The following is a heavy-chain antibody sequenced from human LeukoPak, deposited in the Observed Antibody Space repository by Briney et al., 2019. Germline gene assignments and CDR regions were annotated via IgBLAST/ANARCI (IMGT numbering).Heavy chain of an antibody. CDR3: ANGPSRVTEQNFGDAFDI. CDR2: IRYDGSNK. V-gene: IGHV3-30*02. Sequence: TGGSLRLSCAASGFTFSSYGMHWVRQAPGKGLEWVAFIRYDGSNKYYADSVKGRFTISGDNSKNTLYLQMNSLRAEDTAVYYCANGPSRVTEQNFGDAFDIWGQGTMVTVSS. J-gene: IGHJ3*02. CDR1: GFTFSSYG. D-gene: IGHD2-21*02.